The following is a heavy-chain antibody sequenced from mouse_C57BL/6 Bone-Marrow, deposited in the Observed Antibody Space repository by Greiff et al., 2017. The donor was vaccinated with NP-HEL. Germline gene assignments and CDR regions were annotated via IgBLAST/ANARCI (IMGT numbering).Heavy chain of an antibody. CDR2: ISNLAYSI. V-gene: IGHV5-15*04. Sequence: EVMLVESGGGLVQPGGSLKLSCAASGFTFSDYGMAWVRQAPRKGPEWVAFISNLAYSIYYADTVTGRFTISREKAKNTLYLEMSSLRSEDTAMYYCARLYDGYGFAYWGQGTLVTVSA. CDR1: GFTFSDYG. J-gene: IGHJ3*01. D-gene: IGHD2-3*01. CDR3: ARLYDGYGFAY.